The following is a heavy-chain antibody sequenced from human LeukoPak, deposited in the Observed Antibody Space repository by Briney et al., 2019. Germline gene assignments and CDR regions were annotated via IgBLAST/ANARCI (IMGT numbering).Heavy chain of an antibody. CDR1: GFTLSDYY. CDR2: ISSSGSTI. V-gene: IGHV3-11*01. CDR3: ARESSRAFDI. Sequence: GVSLRLSCAASGFTLSDYYMSWIRQAPGKGLEWVSYISSSGSTIYYADSVKGRFAISRDNAKSSLYLQVNSLRADDTAVYYCARESSRAFDIWGQGTMVTVS. J-gene: IGHJ3*02.